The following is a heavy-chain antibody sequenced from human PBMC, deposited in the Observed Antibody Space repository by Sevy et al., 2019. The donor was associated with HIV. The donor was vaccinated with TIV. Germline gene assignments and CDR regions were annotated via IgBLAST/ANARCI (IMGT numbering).Heavy chain of an antibody. V-gene: IGHV4-39*01. Sequence: SETLSLTCTVSGGSISSSSYYWGWIRRPPGKGLEWIGSIYYSGSTYYNPSLKSRVTISVDTSKNQFSLKLSSVTAADTAVYYCARGRYDSSGYYYPPHYYFDYWGQGTLVTVSS. CDR3: ARGRYDSSGYYYPPHYYFDY. CDR2: IYYSGST. CDR1: GGSISSSSYY. D-gene: IGHD3-22*01. J-gene: IGHJ4*02.